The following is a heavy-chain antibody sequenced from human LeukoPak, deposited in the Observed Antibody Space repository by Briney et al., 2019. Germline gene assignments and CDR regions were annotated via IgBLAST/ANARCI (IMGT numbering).Heavy chain of an antibody. J-gene: IGHJ5*02. CDR3: ARVPTYYYDSSGHNWFDP. CDR1: GGSISSSDW. V-gene: IGHV4-30-4*01. D-gene: IGHD3-22*01. CDR2: IYYSGST. Sequence: PSETLSLTCAVSGGSISSSDWWSWIRQPPGKGLEWIGYIYYSGSTYYNPSLKSRVTISVDTSKNQFSLKLSSVTAADTAVYYCARVPTYYYDSSGHNWFDPWGQGTLVTVSS.